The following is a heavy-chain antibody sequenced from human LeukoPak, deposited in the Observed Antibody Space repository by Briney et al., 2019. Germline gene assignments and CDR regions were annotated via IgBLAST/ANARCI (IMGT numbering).Heavy chain of an antibody. CDR1: GGFFSDFY. CDR3: ARCLPPNYSGSGSTIDY. D-gene: IGHD3-10*01. J-gene: IGHJ4*02. CDR2: INHRGST. V-gene: IGHV4-34*01. Sequence: SDTLSLTCGVYGGFFSDFYWIWMPQPPGKALEGRGEINHRGSTNYNPSLKRRVTISVNTSKNQVSLTLSCVTAADTAVYYCARCLPPNYSGSGSTIDYWGQGTVVSVS.